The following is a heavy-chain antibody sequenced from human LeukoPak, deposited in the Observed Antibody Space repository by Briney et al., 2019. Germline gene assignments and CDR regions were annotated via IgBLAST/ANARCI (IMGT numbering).Heavy chain of an antibody. Sequence: SETLSLTCAVYGGSFSGYFWSWIRQPPGKGLEWIGEINHSGSTNYNPSLKSRVTISVDTSKNQFSLKLSSVTAADTAVYYCARTTVTNDAFDIWGQGTMVTVSS. CDR3: ARTTVTNDAFDI. CDR1: GGSFSGYF. V-gene: IGHV4-34*01. CDR2: INHSGST. D-gene: IGHD4-17*01. J-gene: IGHJ3*02.